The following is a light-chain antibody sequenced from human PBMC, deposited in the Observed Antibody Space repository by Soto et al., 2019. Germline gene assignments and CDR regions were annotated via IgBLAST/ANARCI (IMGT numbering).Light chain of an antibody. Sequence: QSVLTQPPSVSGAPGQRVTISCTGSSSNIGAGYDVHWYQQLPGTAPKLLIYGNSNRPSGVPDRFSGSKSGTSASLAITGLQAEDEADYYCCSYAGTSTHTVFGGGTQLTVL. J-gene: IGLJ7*01. CDR1: SSNIGAGYD. V-gene: IGLV1-40*01. CDR2: GNS. CDR3: CSYAGTSTHTV.